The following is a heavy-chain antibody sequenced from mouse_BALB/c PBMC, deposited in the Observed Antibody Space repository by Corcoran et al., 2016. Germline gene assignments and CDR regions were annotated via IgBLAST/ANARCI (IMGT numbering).Heavy chain of an antibody. CDR1: GYTFTNYG. V-gene: IGHV9-3-1*01. Sequence: QIRLVQSGPELKKPGETVKISCKASGYTFTNYGMNWVKQAPGKGLKWKGWINPYTGEPTYADDFKGRFAFSLETSASTAYLQINNLKNEDTATYFCAREPFAMDYWGQGTSVTVSS. CDR3: AREPFAMDY. CDR2: INPYTGEP. J-gene: IGHJ4*01.